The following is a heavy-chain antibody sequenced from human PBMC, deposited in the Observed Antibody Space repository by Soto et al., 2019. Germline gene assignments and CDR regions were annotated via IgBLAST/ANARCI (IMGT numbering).Heavy chain of an antibody. D-gene: IGHD3-3*01. CDR1: GFTFSSYA. Sequence: EVQLLESGGGLVQPGGSLRVSCAASGFTFSSYAMSWVRQAPGKGLEWVSGISGSGGSTYYTDSVKGRFTISRDSSKNTMSLRMNSLRAEDTAVYYCAKDGDFWGGHYKHRGFDSWGQGTLITVSS. CDR3: AKDGDFWGGHYKHRGFDS. V-gene: IGHV3-23*01. CDR2: ISGSGGST. J-gene: IGHJ4*02.